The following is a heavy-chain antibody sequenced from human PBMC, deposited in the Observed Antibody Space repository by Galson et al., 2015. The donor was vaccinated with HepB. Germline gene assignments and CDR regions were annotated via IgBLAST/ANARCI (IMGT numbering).Heavy chain of an antibody. D-gene: IGHD5-18*01. J-gene: IGHJ5*02. CDR2: IIPIFGTA. Sequence: SVKVSCKASGGTFSSYAISWVRQAPGQGLEWMGGIIPIFGTANYAQKFQCRVTITADESTSTAYMELSSLRSEDTAVYYCANSRDSYGYSWFDPWGQGTLVTVSS. CDR1: GGTFSSYA. CDR3: ANSRDSYGYSWFDP. V-gene: IGHV1-69*13.